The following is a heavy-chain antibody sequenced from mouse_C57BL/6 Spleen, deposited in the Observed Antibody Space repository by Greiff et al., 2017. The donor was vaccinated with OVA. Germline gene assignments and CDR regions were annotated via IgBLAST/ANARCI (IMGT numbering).Heavy chain of an antibody. J-gene: IGHJ1*03. Sequence: QVQLKESGPGLVQPSQSLSITCTVSGFSLTSYGVHWVRQSPGKGLEWLGVIWSGGSTDYNAAFISRLSISKDNSKSQVFFKMNSLQADDTAIYYCARSPVVAPYWYFDVWGTGTTVTVSS. V-gene: IGHV2-2*01. CDR2: IWSGGST. CDR1: GFSLTSYG. CDR3: ARSPVVAPYWYFDV. D-gene: IGHD1-1*01.